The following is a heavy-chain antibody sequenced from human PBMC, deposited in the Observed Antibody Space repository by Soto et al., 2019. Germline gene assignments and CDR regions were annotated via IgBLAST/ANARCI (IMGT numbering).Heavy chain of an antibody. V-gene: IGHV5-51*01. Sequence: RESLKISCKASGYSFTTYWIGWVRQLPGKGLEWMGIIYPGDSDTRYSPSFLGQVAISADNSISTAYLQWSSLKASDTATYYCARHEPLYYSYYGMDVWGQGTTVTVSS. J-gene: IGHJ6*02. CDR2: IYPGDSDT. CDR3: ARHEPLYYSYYGMDV. CDR1: GYSFTTYW.